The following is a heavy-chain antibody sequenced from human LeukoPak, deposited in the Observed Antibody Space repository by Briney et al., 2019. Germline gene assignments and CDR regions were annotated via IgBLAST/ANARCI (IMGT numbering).Heavy chain of an antibody. V-gene: IGHV4-4*07. J-gene: IGHJ6*03. CDR2: IYTRGST. Sequence: PSETLSLTCSVSGGSISIWSWIRQPAGKGLEWIGRIYTRGSTDYNPSLKSRVTMSVDTSKNQFSLKLSSVTAADTAVYYCARNRRPVVDGTYYDYDYMDVWGKGTTVTVSS. CDR1: GGSISI. CDR3: ARNRRPVVDGTYYDYDYMDV. D-gene: IGHD2-2*01.